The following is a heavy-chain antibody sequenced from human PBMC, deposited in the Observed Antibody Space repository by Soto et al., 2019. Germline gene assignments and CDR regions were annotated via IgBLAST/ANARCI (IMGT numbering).Heavy chain of an antibody. D-gene: IGHD4-17*01. CDR3: ERSTNAYGDRH. CDR2: MNPNSGNT. Sequence: QVQLVQSGGEVKKPGASVKVSCKASGYTFTSYDINWVRQATGQGLEWKGWMNPNSGNTGYAQKFQGRVTMTRNTSISTAYMELSSLRSEDTALYYCERSTNAYGDRHCGQGSLVTVSS. V-gene: IGHV1-8*01. CDR1: GYTFTSYD. J-gene: IGHJ4*02.